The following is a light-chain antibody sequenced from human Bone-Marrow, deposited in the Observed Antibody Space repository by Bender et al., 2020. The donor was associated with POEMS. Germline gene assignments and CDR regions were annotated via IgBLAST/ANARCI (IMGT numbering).Light chain of an antibody. J-gene: IGLJ2*01. Sequence: QSALTQPASVSGSPGQSITVSCTGTNSDIGAYNRVSWYQQYPGKAPKLLIYDVTKRPSGVPDRFSGSKSGNTASLTVSGLQTEDEADYYCSSYAGRPVFGGGTKLTVL. V-gene: IGLV2-8*01. CDR3: SSYAGRPV. CDR1: NSDIGAYNR. CDR2: DVT.